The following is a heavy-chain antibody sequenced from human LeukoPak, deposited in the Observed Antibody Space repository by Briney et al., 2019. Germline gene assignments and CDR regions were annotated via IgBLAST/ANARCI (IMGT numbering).Heavy chain of an antibody. D-gene: IGHD1-1*01. J-gene: IGHJ4*02. CDR1: GGSISSYY. Sequence: SETLSLTCTVSGGSISSYYWSWIRQPPGKGLEWIGYIYYSGSTTYNPSLKSRVTISVDTSKNQSSLKVSSVTAADTAVYYCARRSTVHDFDYWGQGTLVIVPP. CDR3: ARRSTVHDFDY. CDR2: IYYSGST. V-gene: IGHV4-59*08.